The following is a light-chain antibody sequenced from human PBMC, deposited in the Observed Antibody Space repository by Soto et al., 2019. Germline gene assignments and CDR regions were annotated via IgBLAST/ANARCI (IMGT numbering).Light chain of an antibody. CDR1: QSLLHSNGYDY. CDR2: LGS. Sequence: DIVMTQSPLSLPVTPGESASISCRSSQSLLHSNGYDYLDWYLQKPGQSPQLLIYLGSNRASGVPDRFSGSGSGTDFTLKISRVEAEDVGVYYCMQGTHWPWTFGQGTKVDIK. V-gene: IGKV2-28*01. J-gene: IGKJ1*01. CDR3: MQGTHWPWT.